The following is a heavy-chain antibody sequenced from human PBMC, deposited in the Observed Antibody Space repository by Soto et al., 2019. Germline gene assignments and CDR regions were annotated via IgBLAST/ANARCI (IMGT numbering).Heavy chain of an antibody. CDR2: IYHSGST. CDR3: ARMIGTYYVPDY. V-gene: IGHV4-31*03. CDR1: NASITSSGYY. J-gene: IGHJ4*02. Sequence: QVQLQESGPRLVEASQTLSLTCTVSNASITSSGYYWSWVRQPPGKRLVWIGYIYHSGSTFYSPSLQSRLTMSVDTSKTQFALTLRSVTAADTAVYHCARMIGTYYVPDYRGQGTLVTVSS. D-gene: IGHD1-26*01.